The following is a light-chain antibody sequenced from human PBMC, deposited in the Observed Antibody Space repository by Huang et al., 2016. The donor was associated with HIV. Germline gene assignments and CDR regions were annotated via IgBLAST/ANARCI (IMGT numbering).Light chain of an antibody. Sequence: IALTQSPDTLSLSPGEGATLSCKASQNVNSAYIAWYQQKLGQAPRLLIYGASNRATGIPERFSGRGSGTDFTLTISRVEPEDFAVYYCQQYASALQEVTFGGGTNVEI. CDR3: QQYASALQEVT. CDR2: GAS. V-gene: IGKV3-20*01. J-gene: IGKJ4*01. CDR1: QNVNSAY.